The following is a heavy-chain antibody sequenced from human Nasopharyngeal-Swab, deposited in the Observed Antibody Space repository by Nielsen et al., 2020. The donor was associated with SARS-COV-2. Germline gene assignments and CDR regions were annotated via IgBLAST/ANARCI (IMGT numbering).Heavy chain of an antibody. CDR1: GFTFDDYG. Sequence: GGSLRLSCAASGFTFDDYGMSWVRQAPGKGLEWVSGINWNGGSTGYADSVKGRFTISRDNAKNSLYLQMNSPRAEDTALYYCAREEAYDGGNDYSYYYYGMDVWGQGTTVTVSS. D-gene: IGHD2-21*02. CDR3: AREEAYDGGNDYSYYYYGMDV. V-gene: IGHV3-20*04. J-gene: IGHJ6*02. CDR2: INWNGGST.